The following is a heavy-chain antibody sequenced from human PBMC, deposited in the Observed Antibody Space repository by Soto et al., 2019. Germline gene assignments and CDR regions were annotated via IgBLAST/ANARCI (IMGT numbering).Heavy chain of an antibody. Sequence: QVQLVQSGAEVKKPGSSVKVSCKASGGSFSSFAITWVRQAPGQGLEWMGGISVLLGTATYAQKFQGRVTITADEPTSTAYMELSGLRSEDTAIYYCARTACESITCSHYFHYGMDVWSQGTTVTVAS. D-gene: IGHD2-2*01. J-gene: IGHJ6*02. CDR3: ARTACESITCSHYFHYGMDV. V-gene: IGHV1-69*01. CDR1: GGSFSSFA. CDR2: ISVLLGTA.